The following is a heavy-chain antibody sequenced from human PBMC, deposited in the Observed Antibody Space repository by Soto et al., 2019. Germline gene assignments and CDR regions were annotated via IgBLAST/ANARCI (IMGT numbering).Heavy chain of an antibody. V-gene: IGHV3-21*01. CDR1: GFTFLDYT. Sequence: EVQLVESGGGLVKPGGSLRLSCAASGFTFLDYTMDWVRQAPGKGLEWVSSTSSSSSYIYYADSVKGRFTISRDNAKNPVYRKMNSLRAEDTAVYYCARERGTYGSGSRYGMDVWGQGTTVTVSS. CDR3: ARERGTYGSGSRYGMDV. J-gene: IGHJ6*02. CDR2: TSSSSSYI. D-gene: IGHD3-10*01.